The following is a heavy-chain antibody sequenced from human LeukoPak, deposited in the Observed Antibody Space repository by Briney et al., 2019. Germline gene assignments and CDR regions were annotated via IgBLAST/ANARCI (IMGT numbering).Heavy chain of an antibody. J-gene: IGHJ6*03. V-gene: IGHV1-2*02. Sequence: ASVKVSCKASGYTFTGYYMHWVRQAPGQGLEWMGWINPNSGGTNYAQKFQGRVTMTRDTSISTAYMELSRLRSDDTAVYYCARDRRYGSSTSCYRTGDYYYYMDVWGKGTTVTVSS. D-gene: IGHD2-2*02. CDR1: GYTFTGYY. CDR2: INPNSGGT. CDR3: ARDRRYGSSTSCYRTGDYYYYMDV.